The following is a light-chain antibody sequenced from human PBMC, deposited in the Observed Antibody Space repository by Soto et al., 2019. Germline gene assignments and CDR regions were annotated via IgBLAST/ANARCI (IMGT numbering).Light chain of an antibody. CDR3: QQYNNWPPLT. Sequence: EIVKTQSAATLSVYPGERATLSCRASQSVSSNLAWYQQKPGQAPRLLIYGASTRATGIPARFSGSGSGTEFTLTISSLQSEDFAVYYCQQYNNWPPLTFGGGTKV. CDR1: QSVSSN. V-gene: IGKV3-15*01. CDR2: GAS. J-gene: IGKJ4*01.